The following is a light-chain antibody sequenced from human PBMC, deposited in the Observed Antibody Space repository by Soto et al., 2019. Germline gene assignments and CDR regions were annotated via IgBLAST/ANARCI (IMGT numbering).Light chain of an antibody. J-gene: IGLJ3*02. CDR2: DVT. Sequence: QSVLTQPASVSGSPGQSITISCTGTSNDIGGYNLFSWLQQHPGKAPKLMIFDVTNRPSGVSDRFSGSKSGNMASLTISGLQAEDEADYYCTSYTSSATWLFGGGTKLTVL. CDR1: SNDIGGYNL. CDR3: TSYTSSATWL. V-gene: IGLV2-14*01.